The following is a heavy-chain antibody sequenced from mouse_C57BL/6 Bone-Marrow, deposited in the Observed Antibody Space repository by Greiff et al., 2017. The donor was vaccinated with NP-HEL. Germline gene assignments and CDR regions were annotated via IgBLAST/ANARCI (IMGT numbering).Heavy chain of an antibody. CDR1: GFTFSSYG. CDR3: ARHPVYGYDWYFDV. V-gene: IGHV5-6*01. CDR2: ISSGGSYT. Sequence: EVQLMESGGDLVKPGGSLKLSCAASGFTFSSYGMSWVRQTPDKRLEWVATISSGGSYTYYPDSVKGRFTISRDNAKNTLYLQMSSLKSEDTAMYYCARHPVYGYDWYFDVWGTGTTVTVSS. D-gene: IGHD2-2*01. J-gene: IGHJ1*03.